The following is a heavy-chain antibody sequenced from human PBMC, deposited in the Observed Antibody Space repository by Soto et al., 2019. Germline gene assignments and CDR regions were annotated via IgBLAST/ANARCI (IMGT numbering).Heavy chain of an antibody. V-gene: IGHV3-48*01. Sequence: GGSLRLSCAASGFTFSQFPMNWVRQAPGKGLEWISYISTGSSAIHYADSVRGRFTIFRDEVTNSLYLQMNSLRAEDTAVYYCARDKGSSSWHSFDHWGQGTLVTVSS. J-gene: IGHJ4*02. CDR2: ISTGSSAI. D-gene: IGHD2-2*01. CDR3: ARDKGSSSWHSFDH. CDR1: GFTFSQFP.